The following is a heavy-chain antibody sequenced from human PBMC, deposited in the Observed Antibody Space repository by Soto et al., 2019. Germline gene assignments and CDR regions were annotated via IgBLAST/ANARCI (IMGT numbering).Heavy chain of an antibody. CDR1: GYTFTSYA. J-gene: IGHJ1*01. CDR2: INAGNGNT. CDR3: AREGPRWGYDFWSGYSPEYFQH. Sequence: GASVKVSCKASGYTFTSYAMHWVRQAPGQRLEWMGWINAGNGNTKYSQKFQGRVTITRDTSASTAYMELSSLRSEDTAVYYCAREGPRWGYDFWSGYSPEYFQHWGQGALVTVSS. D-gene: IGHD3-3*01. V-gene: IGHV1-3*01.